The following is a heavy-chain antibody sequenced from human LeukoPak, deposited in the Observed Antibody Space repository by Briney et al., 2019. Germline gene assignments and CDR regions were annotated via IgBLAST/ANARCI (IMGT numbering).Heavy chain of an antibody. CDR2: INPNSGRT. Sequence: ASAKVSCKASGYSFTSSDINWVRQAAGQGVERMGGINPNSGRTGYAQKFQGRVTMTANTSISTASMELSSLRFDDTAVYYCARGRSGLAAAGTYDYWGQGTLITVSS. CDR3: ARGRSGLAAAGTYDY. CDR1: GYSFTSSD. J-gene: IGHJ4*02. V-gene: IGHV1-8*01. D-gene: IGHD6-13*01.